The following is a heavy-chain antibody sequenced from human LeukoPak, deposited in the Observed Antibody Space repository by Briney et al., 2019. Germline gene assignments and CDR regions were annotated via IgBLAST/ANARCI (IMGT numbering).Heavy chain of an antibody. CDR2: ISYDGSNK. Sequence: PGRSLRLSCAASGFTFSSYGMHWVRQAPGKGLEWVAVISYDGSNKYYADSVKGRFTISRDNSKNTLYLQMNSLRAEDTAVYYCAKDKARDGYNYADYWGQGTLVTASS. D-gene: IGHD5-24*01. CDR3: AKDKARDGYNYADY. CDR1: GFTFSSYG. J-gene: IGHJ4*02. V-gene: IGHV3-30*18.